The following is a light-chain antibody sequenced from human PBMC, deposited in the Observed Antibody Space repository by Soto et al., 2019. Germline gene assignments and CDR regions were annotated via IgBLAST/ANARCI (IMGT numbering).Light chain of an antibody. J-gene: IGLJ1*01. Sequence: QSVLTQPASVSGSPGQSITISCTGTSSDDGTYNYVSWYQQHPGKAPKLMIYEVSNRPSGISNRFSGSKSGNTASLTISGLQAEDEADYYCSSYRSSSTLDYVFGTGTKLTVL. CDR2: EVS. CDR1: SSDDGTYNY. V-gene: IGLV2-14*01. CDR3: SSYRSSSTLDYV.